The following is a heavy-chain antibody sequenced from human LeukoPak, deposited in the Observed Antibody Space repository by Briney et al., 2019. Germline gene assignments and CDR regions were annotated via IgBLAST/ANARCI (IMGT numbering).Heavy chain of an antibody. Sequence: GSLRLSCAASGFTFSSYGVSWVRQAPGEGLEWVSAIGGRDGSTYYADSVKGRFTISRDNSKNTLYVQMNSLRAEDTAVYYCAKGHYYGSGSLDYWGQGTLVSVSS. CDR2: IGGRDGST. CDR1: GFTFSSYG. V-gene: IGHV3-23*01. J-gene: IGHJ4*02. CDR3: AKGHYYGSGSLDY. D-gene: IGHD3-10*01.